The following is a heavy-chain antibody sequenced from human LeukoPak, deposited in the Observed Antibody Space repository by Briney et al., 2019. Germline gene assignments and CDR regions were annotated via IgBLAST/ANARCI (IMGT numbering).Heavy chain of an antibody. Sequence: ASVKVSCKASGGTFSSYAISWGRQALGQGLEWRGGIFPIFGTANYAQKFQGRVTITADESTSTAYMELSSLRSEDTAVYYCARYYYDSSGYYSAEYFQHWGQGTLVTVSS. D-gene: IGHD3-22*01. CDR2: IFPIFGTA. V-gene: IGHV1-69*13. CDR3: ARYYYDSSGYYSAEYFQH. CDR1: GGTFSSYA. J-gene: IGHJ1*01.